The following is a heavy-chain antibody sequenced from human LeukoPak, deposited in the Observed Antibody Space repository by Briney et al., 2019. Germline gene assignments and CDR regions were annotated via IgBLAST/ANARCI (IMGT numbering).Heavy chain of an antibody. CDR3: AKDSGDGSSTSCATYNWFDP. CDR1: GFTFDDYT. Sequence: PGGSLRLSCAASGFTFDDYTMHWVRQAPGKGLEWVSLISWDGGSTYYADSVKGRFTISRDNSKNSLYLQMNSLRTEDPALNYFAKDSGDGSSTSCATYNWFDPWGQGTLVTVSS. J-gene: IGHJ5*02. CDR2: ISWDGGST. V-gene: IGHV3-43*01. D-gene: IGHD2-2*01.